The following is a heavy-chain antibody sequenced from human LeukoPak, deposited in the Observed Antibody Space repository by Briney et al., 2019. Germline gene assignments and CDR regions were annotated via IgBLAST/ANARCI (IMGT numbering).Heavy chain of an antibody. CDR2: IGIDADT. D-gene: IGHD2-2*01. J-gene: IGHJ2*01. CDR1: GFTFSSYD. CDR3: ARDGSDIVVVPAALTRPWYFDL. Sequence: GGSLRLSCTASGFTFSSYDTHWVRQATGKGLEWVSGIGIDADTYYLGSVKGRFTISRDNAKNSLYLQMNSLRAEDTAVYYCARDGSDIVVVPAALTRPWYFDLWGRGTLVTVSS. V-gene: IGHV3-13*01.